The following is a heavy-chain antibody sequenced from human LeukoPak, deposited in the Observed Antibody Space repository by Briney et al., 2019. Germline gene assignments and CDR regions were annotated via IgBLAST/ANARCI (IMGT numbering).Heavy chain of an antibody. J-gene: IGHJ4*02. D-gene: IGHD2/OR15-2a*01. CDR3: ARRNSGVGPEYSFNY. V-gene: IGHV3-21*01. Sequence: GGSLRLSCAASGFTFSSYSMNWVRQAPGKGLEWGSSIRSSSSYIYYADSVKGRFTISRDNAKNTLYLQMNSLRAEDTAVYYCARRNSGVGPEYSFNYWGQGTLVTVSS. CDR1: GFTFSSYS. CDR2: IRSSSSYI.